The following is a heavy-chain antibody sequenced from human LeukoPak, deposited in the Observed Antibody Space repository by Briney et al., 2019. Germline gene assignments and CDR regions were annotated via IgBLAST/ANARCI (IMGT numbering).Heavy chain of an antibody. CDR1: GYAFIGYY. V-gene: IGHV1-2*02. J-gene: IGHJ5*02. D-gene: IGHD6-13*01. CDR2: INPNSGGT. Sequence: ASVKASCKASGYAFIGYYIHWVRQAPGQGLEWMGWINPNSGGTNYAQKFQGRVTMTRDTSISTAYMELSRLRSDDTAVYYCARDSLGIAAASWGQGTLVTVSS. CDR3: ARDSLGIAAAS.